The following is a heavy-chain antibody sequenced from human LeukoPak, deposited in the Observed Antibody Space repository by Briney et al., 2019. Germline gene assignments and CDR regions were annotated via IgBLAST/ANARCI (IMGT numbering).Heavy chain of an antibody. D-gene: IGHD6-13*01. CDR3: ARDWSSSWLYFDY. J-gene: IGHJ4*02. V-gene: IGHV4-4*07. Sequence: SETLSLTCTVSGGSISYFYWSWIRQPAGKGLEWLGRIHTSGSTNYNPSLKSRVTISVDTSKNQFSLKLSSVTAADTALYYCARDWSSSWLYFDYWGQGTLVTVSS. CDR2: IHTSGST. CDR1: GGSISYFY.